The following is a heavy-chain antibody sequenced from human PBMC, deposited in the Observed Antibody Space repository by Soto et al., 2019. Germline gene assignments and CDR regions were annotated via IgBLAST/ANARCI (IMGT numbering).Heavy chain of an antibody. CDR1: GFTFSNAW. V-gene: IGHV3-15*01. D-gene: IGHD6-19*01. CDR3: TTEYSSGWYDS. J-gene: IGHJ4*02. CDR2: IKSKTDGGTT. Sequence: EVQLVESGGGLVKPGGSLRLSCAASGFTFSNAWMSWVRQAPGKGLECVGRIKSKTDGGTTDYAAPVKGRFTISRDDSKNTLYLQMNSLKTDDTAVYYCTTEYSSGWYDSWGQGTLVTVSS.